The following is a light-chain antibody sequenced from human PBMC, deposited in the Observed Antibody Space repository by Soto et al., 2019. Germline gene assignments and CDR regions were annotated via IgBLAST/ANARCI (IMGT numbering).Light chain of an antibody. CDR3: QQYGSSGT. J-gene: IGKJ1*01. V-gene: IGKV3-20*01. CDR1: QSVSNRY. CDR2: GAS. Sequence: EVVLSQSPGTQSLYPGEGVTLSCRASQSVSNRYFAWYQQKPGQDPRLLIYGASNRATGIPDRFSGSGSGTDFTLTISRLEPEEFAVYYCQQYGSSGTVGHGTKVDIK.